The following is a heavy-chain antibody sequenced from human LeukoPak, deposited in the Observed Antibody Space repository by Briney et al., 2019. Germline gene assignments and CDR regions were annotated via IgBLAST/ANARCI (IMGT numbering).Heavy chain of an antibody. Sequence: GGSLGLSCAASGFTFTTYWMHWVRQAPGKGLVWVSHINSDGSITSYADSVKGRFTISRDNAKNTLYLRMNSLRAEDTAVYYCARDAVDTANAVWGQGTTVTVSS. J-gene: IGHJ6*02. CDR2: INSDGSIT. V-gene: IGHV3-74*01. D-gene: IGHD5-18*01. CDR3: ARDAVDTANAV. CDR1: GFTFTTYW.